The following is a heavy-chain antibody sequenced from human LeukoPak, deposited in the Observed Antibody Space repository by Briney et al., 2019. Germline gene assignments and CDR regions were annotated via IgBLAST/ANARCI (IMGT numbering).Heavy chain of an antibody. CDR2: IYHSGST. CDR3: ARGSLVPDPKRASV. V-gene: IGHV4-4*02. D-gene: IGHD2-2*01. CDR1: GGSISSSNW. J-gene: IGHJ4*02. Sequence: PSETLSLTCAVSGGSISSSNWWSWVRQPPGKGLEWIAEIYHSGSTNYNPSLKSRVTISVDKSKNQFSLKLSSVTAADTAVYYCARGSLVPDPKRASVWGQGSLVTVSS.